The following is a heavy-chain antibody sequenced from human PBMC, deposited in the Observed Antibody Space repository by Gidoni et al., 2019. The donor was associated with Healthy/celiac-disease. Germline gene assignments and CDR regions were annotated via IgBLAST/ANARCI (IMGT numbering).Heavy chain of an antibody. J-gene: IGHJ6*02. V-gene: IGHV4-59*08. CDR2: IYYSGST. Sequence: VQLQESGPGLVKPSETLSLTCTVSGGSISSYYWSWIRQPPGKGLEWIGYIYYSGSTNYNPSLKRRVTISVDTSKNQFSLKLSSVTAADTAVYYCARVIVGATPAGYYGMDVWGQGTTVTVSS. CDR1: GGSISSYY. D-gene: IGHD1-26*01. CDR3: ARVIVGATPAGYYGMDV.